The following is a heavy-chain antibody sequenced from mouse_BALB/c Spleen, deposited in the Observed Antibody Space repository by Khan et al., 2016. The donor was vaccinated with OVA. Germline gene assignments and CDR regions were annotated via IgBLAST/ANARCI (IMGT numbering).Heavy chain of an antibody. CDR1: GYTFTSYW. CDR3: ARGDYEGWFAY. V-gene: IGHV1-87*01. D-gene: IGHD2-4*01. CDR2: IYPGDGDT. Sequence: VQLQQSGAELARPGASVKLSCKASGYTFTSYWMQWVKQRPGQGLEWIGAIYPGDGDTRYTQKFKGKATLTADKSSSIAYMQLSSLASEDSAVYYCARGDYEGWFAYWGQGTLVTVSA. J-gene: IGHJ3*01.